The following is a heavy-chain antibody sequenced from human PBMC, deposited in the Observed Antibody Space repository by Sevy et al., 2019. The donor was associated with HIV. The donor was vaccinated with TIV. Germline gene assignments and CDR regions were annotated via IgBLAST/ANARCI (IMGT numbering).Heavy chain of an antibody. D-gene: IGHD5-18*01. CDR2: IKQDGSEK. J-gene: IGHJ6*03. CDR1: GFTFSSYW. V-gene: IGHV3-7*03. Sequence: GESLKISCAASGFTFSSYWMSWVRQAPGKGLEWVANIKQDGSEKYYVDSVKGRFTISRDNAKNSLYLQMNGLRAEDTAVYYCARVSRGYSYGPVLGHYYYYYYMDVWGKGTTVTVSS. CDR3: ARVSRGYSYGPVLGHYYYYYYMDV.